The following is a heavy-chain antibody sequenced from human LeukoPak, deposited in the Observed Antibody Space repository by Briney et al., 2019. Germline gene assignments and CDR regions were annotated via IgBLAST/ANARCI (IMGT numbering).Heavy chain of an antibody. V-gene: IGHV3-23*01. J-gene: IGHJ3*02. CDR3: AKAIRGRGPNAFDI. D-gene: IGHD3-16*01. Sequence: GESLRLSCAASGFTFNTYTMYWVRQAPGKGLEWVSGISNSGGSTYYADSVKGRFTISRDNSKNTLYLQMNSLRAEDTAVYYCAKAIRGRGPNAFDIWGQGTMVTVSS. CDR1: GFTFNTYT. CDR2: ISNSGGST.